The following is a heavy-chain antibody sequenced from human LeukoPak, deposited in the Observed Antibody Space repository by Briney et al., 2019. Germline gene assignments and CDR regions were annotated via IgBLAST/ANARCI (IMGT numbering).Heavy chain of an antibody. CDR1: GGTFSSYA. J-gene: IGHJ3*02. CDR2: IIPIFGTA. V-gene: IGHV1-69*13. CDR3: ARDVRDGGVGPDI. Sequence: ASVKVSCKASGGTFSSYAISWVRQAPGQGLEWMGGIIPIFGTANYAQKFQGRVTITADESTSTAYMELSSLRSEDTAVYYCARDVRDGGVGPDIWGQGTMVTVSS. D-gene: IGHD2-8*02.